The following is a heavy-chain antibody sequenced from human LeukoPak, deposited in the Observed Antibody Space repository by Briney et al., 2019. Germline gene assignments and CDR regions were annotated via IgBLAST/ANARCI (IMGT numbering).Heavy chain of an antibody. CDR3: AKAPRGGDSSGVVDY. CDR2: ISWNSGSI. J-gene: IGHJ4*02. CDR1: GFTFDDYA. D-gene: IGHD3-22*01. V-gene: IGHV3-9*01. Sequence: GGSLRLSCGASGFTFDDYAMHWVRQAPWKGLEWVSGISWNSGSIGYADSVKGRFTISRDNAKNSLYLQMNSLRAEDTALYYCAKAPRGGDSSGVVDYRGQGTLVTVSS.